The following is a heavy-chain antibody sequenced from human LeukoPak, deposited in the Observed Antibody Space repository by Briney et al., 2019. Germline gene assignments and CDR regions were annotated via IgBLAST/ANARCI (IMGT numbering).Heavy chain of an antibody. D-gene: IGHD2-8*01. V-gene: IGHV4-59*01. J-gene: IGHJ6*03. Sequence: SETLSLTCTVSGGSISSYYWSWIRQPPGEGLEWIGYIYYSGSTNYNPSPKSRVTISVDTSKNQVSLKLSSMTAADTAVYYCARDPWSYYYMDVWGKGTTVTVSS. CDR1: GGSISSYY. CDR3: ARDPWSYYYMDV. CDR2: IYYSGST.